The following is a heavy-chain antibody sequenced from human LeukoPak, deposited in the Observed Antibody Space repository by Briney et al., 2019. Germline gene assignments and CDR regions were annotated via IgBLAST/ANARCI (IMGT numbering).Heavy chain of an antibody. CDR1: GGSLNTPNYY. CDR2: IFYSGGT. CDR3: ARGRSGSRIQFLYYYYYMDV. V-gene: IGHV4-39*07. D-gene: IGHD2-15*01. J-gene: IGHJ6*03. Sequence: SETLSLTCTVSGGSLNTPNYYWGWIRQTPGKGLEWIGNIFYSGGTYYSPSLTSRVTISLDTSRNQFSLRLNSVTAADTAVYYCARGRSGSRIQFLYYYYYMDVWGKGTTVTVSS.